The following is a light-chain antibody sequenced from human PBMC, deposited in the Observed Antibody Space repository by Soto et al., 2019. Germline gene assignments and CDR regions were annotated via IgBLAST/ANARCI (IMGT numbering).Light chain of an antibody. CDR1: SSDVDGYNY. CDR3: SSYTSSSTHYV. CDR2: EVS. J-gene: IGLJ1*01. Sequence: QSVLTQPASVSGSPGQSITISCTGTSSDVDGYNYVSWYQQHPGKAPKLMIYEVSNRPSGVSNRFSGSKSGNTASLTISGLQAEDEADYYCSSYTSSSTHYVFGTGTKSPS. V-gene: IGLV2-14*01.